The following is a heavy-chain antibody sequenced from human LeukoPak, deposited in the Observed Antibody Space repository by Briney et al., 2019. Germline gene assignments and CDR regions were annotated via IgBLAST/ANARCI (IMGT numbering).Heavy chain of an antibody. D-gene: IGHD1/OR15-1a*01. CDR2: ISRSGSTV. CDR3: AAKEGTQSDFDY. CDR1: GFTFRNYE. J-gene: IGHJ4*02. Sequence: GGSLRLSCAASGFTFRNYEMNWARQAPGKWLEWVSYISRSGSTVYYPDSVKGRFSISRDNAKNSLSLQMNSLRAEDTAVYFCAAKEGTQSDFDYWGQGTLVTASS. V-gene: IGHV3-48*03.